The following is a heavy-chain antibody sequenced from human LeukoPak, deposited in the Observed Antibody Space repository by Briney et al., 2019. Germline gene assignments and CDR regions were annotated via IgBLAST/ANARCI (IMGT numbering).Heavy chain of an antibody. CDR3: AKAAAYYYDSSGYYFHY. J-gene: IGHJ4*02. V-gene: IGHV3-23*01. CDR2: ISGSGGST. D-gene: IGHD3-22*01. CDR1: GFTFSSYA. Sequence: GGSLRLSCAASGFTFSSYAMSWVRQAPGKGLEWVSAISGSGGSTYYADSVKGRFTISRDNSKNTLYLQMNSLRAEDTAVYYCAKAAAYYYDSSGYYFHYWGQGTLVTVSS.